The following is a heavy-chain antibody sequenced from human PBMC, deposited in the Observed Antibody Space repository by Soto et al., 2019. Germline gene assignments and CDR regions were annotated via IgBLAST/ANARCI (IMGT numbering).Heavy chain of an antibody. J-gene: IGHJ3*02. CDR1: GFTFSSYA. D-gene: IGHD4-17*01. CDR3: AKTGSGYYVLDAFDI. CDR2: VSDSGGTT. V-gene: IGHV3-23*01. Sequence: GGSLRPSCAASGFTFSSYAMSWVRQAPGKGLEWVSAVSDSGGTTYYADYLKGRFTISRDNSENTLYLQMNSLRAEDTAVYYCAKTGSGYYVLDAFDIWGQGTMVTVSS.